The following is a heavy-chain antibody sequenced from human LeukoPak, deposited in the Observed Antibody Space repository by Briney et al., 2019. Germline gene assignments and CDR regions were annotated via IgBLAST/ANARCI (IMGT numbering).Heavy chain of an antibody. CDR3: ARRTASGRESKYFDY. Sequence: PGGSLRLSCAASGFTFSSYEMNWVRQAPGKGLEWVSYISSSGSTIYYADSVKGRFTISRDNAKNSLYLRMNSLRAEDTAVYYCARRTASGRESKYFDYWGQGTLVTVSS. CDR2: ISSSGSTI. J-gene: IGHJ4*02. D-gene: IGHD3-10*01. CDR1: GFTFSSYE. V-gene: IGHV3-48*03.